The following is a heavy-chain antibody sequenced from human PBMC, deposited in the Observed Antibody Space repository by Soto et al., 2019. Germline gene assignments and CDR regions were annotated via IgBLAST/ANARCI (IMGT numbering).Heavy chain of an antibody. D-gene: IGHD2-2*02. CDR3: ARGAIFEYYYVDV. CDR2: INSDGSST. V-gene: IGHV3-74*01. CDR1: GFTFSSYW. Sequence: PGGSLRLSCAASGFTFSSYWMHWVRQAPGKGLVWVSRINSDGSSTSYADSVKGRFTISRDNAKNTLYLQMNSLRAEDTAVYYCARGAIFEYYYVDVWGKGTTVTVSS. J-gene: IGHJ6*03.